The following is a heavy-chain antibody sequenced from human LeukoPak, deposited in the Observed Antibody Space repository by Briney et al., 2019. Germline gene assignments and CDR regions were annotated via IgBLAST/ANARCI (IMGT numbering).Heavy chain of an antibody. CDR3: ARDLDDFWSGPVFVY. CDR1: GFTFSSYW. J-gene: IGHJ4*02. CDR2: IKQDGSEK. Sequence: GGSLRLSCAASGFTFSSYWMSWVRQAPGKGLEWVANIKQDGSEKYYVDSVKGRFTISRDNAKNSLYLQMNSLRAEDTAVYYCARDLDDFWSGPVFVYWGQGTLVTVSS. D-gene: IGHD3-3*01. V-gene: IGHV3-7*01.